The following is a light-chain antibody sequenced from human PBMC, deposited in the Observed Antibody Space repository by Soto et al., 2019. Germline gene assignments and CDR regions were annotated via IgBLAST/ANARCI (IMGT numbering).Light chain of an antibody. J-gene: IGKJ1*01. CDR2: GTF. V-gene: IGKV3-20*01. Sequence: EIVLTQSPGTLSVSPGERATLSCRASETISSDQLAWYQQKPGQPPSLLIYGTFSRATGIPDRFSGSGSGTDFTLTISRLEPEDSAIYYCQQYGSCTFGQGTKVEI. CDR3: QQYGSCT. CDR1: ETISSDQ.